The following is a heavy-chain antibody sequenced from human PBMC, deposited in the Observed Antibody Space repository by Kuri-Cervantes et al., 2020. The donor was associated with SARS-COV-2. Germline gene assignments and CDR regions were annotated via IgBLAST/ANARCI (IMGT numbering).Heavy chain of an antibody. CDR2: IRYDGSNK. D-gene: IGHD6-13*01. CDR3: AREKGSSSWPIDY. V-gene: IGHV3-30*02. CDR1: GFTFSSYG. J-gene: IGHJ4*02. Sequence: GESLKISCAASGFTFSSYGMHWVRQAPGKGLEWVAFIRYDGSNKYYADSVKGRFTISRDNSKNTLYLQMNSLRAEDTALYYCAREKGSSSWPIDYWGQGTLVTVSS.